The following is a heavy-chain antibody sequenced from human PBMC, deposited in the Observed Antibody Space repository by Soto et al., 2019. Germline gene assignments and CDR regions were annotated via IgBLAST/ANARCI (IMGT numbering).Heavy chain of an antibody. CDR1: GFTFSNYA. J-gene: IGHJ4*02. CDR3: AKRLVEAGPYYFDY. CDR2: ISYHGNNK. V-gene: IGHV3-30*18. Sequence: QVQLVESGGGVVQPGRSLRLSCAASGFTFSNYAMQWVRQAPGKGLEWVGVISYHGNNKIYGDSVKGRFAFSRDNSKNTLYLQMDSLRAEDTAVYYCAKRLVEAGPYYFDYWGQGTLVTVSS. D-gene: IGHD6-25*01.